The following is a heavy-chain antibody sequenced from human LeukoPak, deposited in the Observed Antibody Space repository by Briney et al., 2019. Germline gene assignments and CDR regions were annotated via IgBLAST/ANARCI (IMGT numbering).Heavy chain of an antibody. Sequence: SETLSLTCTVSGGSISSGGYYWSWIWQPPGKGLEWIGYIYHSGSTYYNPSLKSRVTISVDRSKNQFSLKLSSVTAADTAVYYCARESIAALRFDYWGQGTLVTVSS. CDR2: IYHSGST. CDR1: GGSISSGGYY. J-gene: IGHJ4*02. CDR3: ARESIAALRFDY. V-gene: IGHV4-30-2*01. D-gene: IGHD6-6*01.